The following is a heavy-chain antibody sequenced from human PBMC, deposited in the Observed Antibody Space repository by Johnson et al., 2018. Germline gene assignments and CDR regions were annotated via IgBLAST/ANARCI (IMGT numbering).Heavy chain of an antibody. V-gene: IGHV5-51*01. J-gene: IGHJ3*02. CDR1: GYSFTSYW. Sequence: VQLQESGAEVKKXGESLKISCKGSGYSFTSYWIGWVRQMPGKGLEWMGIIYPGDSATRYSPSFQGQVTISADKSISTAYLQWSSLKASDTAMYYCASGRDGYNFSFDIWGQGTMVTVSS. CDR2: IYPGDSAT. D-gene: IGHD5-24*01. CDR3: ASGRDGYNFSFDI.